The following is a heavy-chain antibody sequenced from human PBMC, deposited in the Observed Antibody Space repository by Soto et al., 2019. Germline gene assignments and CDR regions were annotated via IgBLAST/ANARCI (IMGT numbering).Heavy chain of an antibody. Sequence: QVQLVQSGAEVREPGASVKVSCKASGYSFTSLDINWVRQTTGQGLGWMGWMQPSSGRTGYAQKFQGRVTLTRDTSITTAYMELSSLTSADPAFYFCARGVTAGVDYWGQGTLVTVSS. CDR1: GYSFTSLD. D-gene: IGHD1-26*01. CDR3: ARGVTAGVDY. CDR2: MQPSSGRT. J-gene: IGHJ4*02. V-gene: IGHV1-8*01.